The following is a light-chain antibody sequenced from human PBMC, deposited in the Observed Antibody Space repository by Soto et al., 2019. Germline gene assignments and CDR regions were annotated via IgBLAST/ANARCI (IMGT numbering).Light chain of an antibody. CDR2: KAS. V-gene: IGKV1-5*03. CDR1: QSISSW. J-gene: IGKJ1*01. Sequence: DIQMTQSPSTLSASVGDRVTITCRASQSISSWLAWYQQKPGKAPKLLIYKASSLESGVPSRFSGSGSGTEFTLTISCLQPDDFATYYCQQYNSYPSTFGQGTQVEIK. CDR3: QQYNSYPST.